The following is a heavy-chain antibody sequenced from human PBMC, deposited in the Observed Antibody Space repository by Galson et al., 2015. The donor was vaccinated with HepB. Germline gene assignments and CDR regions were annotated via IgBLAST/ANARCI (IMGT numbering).Heavy chain of an antibody. CDR1: GGTFSSYT. Sequence: SVKVSCKASGGTFSSYTISWVRQAPGQGLEWMGRIIPILGIANYAQKFQGRVTITADKSTSTAYMELSSLRSEDTAVYYCARDDVAAAEFLFDYWGQGTLVTVSS. CDR2: IIPILGIA. V-gene: IGHV1-69*04. D-gene: IGHD6-13*01. CDR3: ARDDVAAAEFLFDY. J-gene: IGHJ4*02.